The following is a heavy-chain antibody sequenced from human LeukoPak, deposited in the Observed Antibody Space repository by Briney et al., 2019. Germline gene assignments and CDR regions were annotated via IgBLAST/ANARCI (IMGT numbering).Heavy chain of an antibody. V-gene: IGHV3-7*01. D-gene: IGHD6-6*01. CDR3: ASGVYHFDH. CDR2: MNEDGSEK. J-gene: IGHJ4*02. Sequence: GGSLRLSCAASGLTFSSYWMCWVRQAPGKGLEWVANMNEDGSEKYYLNSVKGRFTISRDNAKNSVYLQINSLRAEDTAVYYCASGVYHFDHWGQGTLVTVSS. CDR1: GLTFSSYW.